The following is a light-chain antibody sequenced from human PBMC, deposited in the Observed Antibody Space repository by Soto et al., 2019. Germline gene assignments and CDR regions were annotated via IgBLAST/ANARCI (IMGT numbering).Light chain of an antibody. CDR3: TSYAGTYSFFYV. V-gene: IGLV2-8*01. Sequence: QSALTQPPSASGSPGQSVTISCTGTSSDVGAYNYVSWYQQLPGKAPKLIIYEVSKRPSGVPDRFSGSKSGNTASLTVSGLQAEDEADSYCTSYAGTYSFFYVFGTGTKVPVL. J-gene: IGLJ1*01. CDR1: SSDVGAYNY. CDR2: EVS.